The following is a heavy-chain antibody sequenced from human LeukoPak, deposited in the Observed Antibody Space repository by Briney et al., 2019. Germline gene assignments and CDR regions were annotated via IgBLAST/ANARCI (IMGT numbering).Heavy chain of an antibody. Sequence: PGGSLRLSCTASGFTLSNYWMSWVRQTPEKGLEWVANIKQDESEKVYVDSVKGRFTISRDNAKSSLYLEMSGLRDEDTAVYYCARDNGYDFNSEERAPYHMDVWGQGTTVTVSS. CDR2: IKQDESEK. D-gene: IGHD3-3*01. J-gene: IGHJ6*02. CDR3: ARDNGYDFNSEERAPYHMDV. CDR1: GFTLSNYW. V-gene: IGHV3-7*05.